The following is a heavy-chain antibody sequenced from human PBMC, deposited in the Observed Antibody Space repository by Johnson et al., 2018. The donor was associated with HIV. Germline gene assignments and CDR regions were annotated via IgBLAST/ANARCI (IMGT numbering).Heavy chain of an antibody. Sequence: VQLVESGGGLVQPGGSLRLSCAASGFTVSSNYMSWVRQAPGKGLEWVSVIYSGGSTYYSDSVKGRFTTSRDNSKNTLYLQMNSLRAEDTAVYYCAREPGSSSRLGAFDIWGQGTMVTVSS. V-gene: IGHV3-66*02. J-gene: IGHJ3*02. CDR3: AREPGSSSRLGAFDI. CDR1: GFTVSSNY. D-gene: IGHD6-13*01. CDR2: IYSGGST.